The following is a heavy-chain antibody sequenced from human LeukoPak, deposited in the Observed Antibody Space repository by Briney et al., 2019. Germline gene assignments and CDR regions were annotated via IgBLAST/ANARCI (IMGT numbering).Heavy chain of an antibody. Sequence: SETLSLTCTVSGGSISSYYWSWIRQPPGKGLEWIGYIYYSGSTNYNPSLKSRVTISVDTSKNQFSLKLSSVTAADTAVYYCARGGIVVVVAATPGPFDYWGQGTLVTVSS. J-gene: IGHJ4*02. D-gene: IGHD2-15*01. CDR3: ARGGIVVVVAATPGPFDY. CDR1: GGSISSYY. CDR2: IYYSGST. V-gene: IGHV4-59*12.